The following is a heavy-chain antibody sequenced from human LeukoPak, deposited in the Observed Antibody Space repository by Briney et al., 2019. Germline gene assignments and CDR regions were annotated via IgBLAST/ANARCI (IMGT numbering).Heavy chain of an antibody. CDR2: IKQDGSEK. Sequence: GGSLRLSCAASGFTFSSYWMSWVRRAPGKGLEWVANIKQDGSEKYYVDSVKGRFTISRDNAKNSLYLQMNSLRAEDTAVYYCARVSTMVRGVIRYWGQGTLVTVSS. CDR3: ARVSTMVRGVIRY. CDR1: GFTFSSYW. V-gene: IGHV3-7*01. D-gene: IGHD3-10*01. J-gene: IGHJ4*02.